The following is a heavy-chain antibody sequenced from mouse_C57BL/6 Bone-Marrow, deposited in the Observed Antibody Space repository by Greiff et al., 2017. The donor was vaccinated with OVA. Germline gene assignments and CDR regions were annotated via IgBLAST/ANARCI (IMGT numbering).Heavy chain of an antibody. CDR2: IWSGGST. CDR1: GFSLTSYG. V-gene: IGHV2-2*01. Sequence: QVQLQQSGPGLVQPSQSLSITCTVSGFSLTSYGVHWVRQSPGKGLEWLGVIWSGGSTDYNAAFISRLSISKDNSKSQVFFKMNSLQADDTAIYYCARPSTGTGFAYWGQGTLVTVSA. J-gene: IGHJ3*01. D-gene: IGHD4-1*02. CDR3: ARPSTGTGFAY.